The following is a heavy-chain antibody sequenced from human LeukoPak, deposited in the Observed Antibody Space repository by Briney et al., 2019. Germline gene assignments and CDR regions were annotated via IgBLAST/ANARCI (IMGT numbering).Heavy chain of an antibody. CDR1: GFTFSSYA. D-gene: IGHD3-10*01. J-gene: IGHJ6*02. CDR3: AKAWYYYGSAPNVDYYYYGMDV. CDR2: ISGSGGST. Sequence: GGSLRLSCAASGFTFSSYAMSWVRQAPGKGLEWVSAISGSGGSTYYADSVKGRFTISRDNSKNTLYLQMNSLRAEDTAVYYCAKAWYYYGSAPNVDYYYYGMDVWGQGTTVTVPS. V-gene: IGHV3-23*01.